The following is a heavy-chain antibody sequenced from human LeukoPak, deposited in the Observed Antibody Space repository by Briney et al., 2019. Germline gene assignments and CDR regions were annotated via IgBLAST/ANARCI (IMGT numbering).Heavy chain of an antibody. CDR2: ISWNSGSI. CDR1: GFAFDDYA. CDR3: AGTTTTCCNY. J-gene: IGHJ4*02. D-gene: IGHD1-1*01. V-gene: IGHV3-9*01. Sequence: QTGGSLRLSCAASGFAFDDYAMHWVRQAPGKGLEWVSGISWNSGSIGYADSVKGRFTISRDNAKNTLFLQMNSLTADDTAVYYCAGTTTTCCNYWGQGTLVTVSS.